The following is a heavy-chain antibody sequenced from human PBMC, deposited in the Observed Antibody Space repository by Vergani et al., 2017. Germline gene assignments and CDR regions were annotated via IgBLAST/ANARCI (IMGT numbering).Heavy chain of an antibody. CDR2: IHPADSDT. V-gene: IGHV5-51*01. Sequence: EVQLVQSGAEVKKPGESLKISCQLSGYSFTNYWIGWVRQMPGKGLECVGIIHPADSDTRYSPSFQGQVTISVDKSISTAYLQRSSLRAADSAMYYCARLYGRDSSGIKYFDYWVQGTLVTVSS. J-gene: IGHJ4*02. CDR3: ARLYGRDSSGIKYFDY. CDR1: GYSFTNYW. D-gene: IGHD3-22*01.